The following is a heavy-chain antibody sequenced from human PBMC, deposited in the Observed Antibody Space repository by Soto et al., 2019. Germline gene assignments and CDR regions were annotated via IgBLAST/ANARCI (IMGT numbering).Heavy chain of an antibody. CDR2: IYYSGST. D-gene: IGHD4-4*01. CDR3: ARDAAPDYSSSYYYYGMDV. J-gene: IGHJ6*02. CDR1: GGSISSGGYY. Sequence: PSETLSLTCTVSGGSISSGGYYWSWIRQHPGKGLEWIGYIYYSGSTCYNPSLKSRVTISVDTSKNQFSLKLSSVTAADTAVYYCARDAAPDYSSSYYYYGMDVWGQGTTVTVSS. V-gene: IGHV4-31*02.